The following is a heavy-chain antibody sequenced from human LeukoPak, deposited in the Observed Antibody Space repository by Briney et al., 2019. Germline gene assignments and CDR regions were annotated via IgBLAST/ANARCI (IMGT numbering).Heavy chain of an antibody. J-gene: IGHJ5*02. CDR2: INPNSGGT. CDR3: ARDAEYYDFWSGYYVWFDP. CDR1: GYTFTGYY. V-gene: IGHV1-2*06. D-gene: IGHD3-3*01. Sequence: ASVKVSCKASGYTFTGYYMHWVRQAPRQGLEWMGRINPNSGGTNYAQKFQGRVTMTRDTSISTAYMELSRLRSDDTAVYYCARDAEYYDFWSGYYVWFDPWGQGTLVTVSS.